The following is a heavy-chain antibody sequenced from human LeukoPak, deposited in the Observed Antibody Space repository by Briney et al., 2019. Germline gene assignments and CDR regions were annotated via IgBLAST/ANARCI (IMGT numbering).Heavy chain of an antibody. CDR1: GGSISSSSYY. Sequence: PSETLSLTYTVSGGSISSSSYYWGWIRQPPGKGLEWIGSIYYSGSTYYNPSLKSRVTISVDTSKNQFSLKLSSVTAADTAVYYCARASYYDFWSGLYWFDPWGQGTLVTVSS. CDR3: ARASYYDFWSGLYWFDP. V-gene: IGHV4-39*07. CDR2: IYYSGST. J-gene: IGHJ5*02. D-gene: IGHD3-3*01.